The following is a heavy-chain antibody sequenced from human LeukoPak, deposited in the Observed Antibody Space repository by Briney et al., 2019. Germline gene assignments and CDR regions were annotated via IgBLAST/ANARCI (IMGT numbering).Heavy chain of an antibody. V-gene: IGHV3-23*01. CDR2: LTGGGVTT. D-gene: IGHD2-2*01. Sequence: GGSLRLSCTASGFTFSNHAMSWVRQAPGKGLEWVSALTGGGVTTYYADSVKGRFTISRDNSENTLYLQMHSLRAEDTAKNYCAKVASLCTSTSCVRGGFDYWGQGTLVTVSS. J-gene: IGHJ4*02. CDR3: AKVASLCTSTSCVRGGFDY. CDR1: GFTFSNHA.